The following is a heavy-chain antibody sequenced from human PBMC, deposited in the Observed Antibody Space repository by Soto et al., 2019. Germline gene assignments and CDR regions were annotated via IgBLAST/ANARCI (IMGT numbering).Heavy chain of an antibody. CDR3: AKETAAVAGALDY. D-gene: IGHD6-19*01. Sequence: PGGSLRLSCAASGFTFSSYAMSWVRQAPGKGLESVSAIGGSGGSTYYADPVKGRFTISRDNSKNTLYLQMNSLRAEDTAVYYCAKETAAVAGALDYWGQGTLVTVSS. CDR1: GFTFSSYA. J-gene: IGHJ4*02. V-gene: IGHV3-23*01. CDR2: IGGSGGST.